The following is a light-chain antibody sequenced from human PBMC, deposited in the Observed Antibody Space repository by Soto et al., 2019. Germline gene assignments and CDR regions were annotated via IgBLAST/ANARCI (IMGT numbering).Light chain of an antibody. J-gene: IGKJ1*01. Sequence: DIVMTQSPLSLPVTPGEPASISCRSSQSLLHSNGYNYLDWYLQKPWQSPQLLIYLGSNRASGVTDRLSGSGSGTDFTLKISRVEAEDVGVYYCMQALQTPPWTFGQGTKVEIK. CDR1: QSLLHSNGYNY. CDR3: MQALQTPPWT. V-gene: IGKV2-28*01. CDR2: LGS.